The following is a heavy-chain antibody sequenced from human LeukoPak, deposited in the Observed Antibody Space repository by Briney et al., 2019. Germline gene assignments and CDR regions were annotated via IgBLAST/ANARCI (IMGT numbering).Heavy chain of an antibody. CDR3: AIDRDGSLTPSAFDI. J-gene: IGHJ3*02. Sequence: SVKVSCKASGGTFSSYAISWVRQAPGQGLEWMGRIIPILGIANYAQKFQGRVTITADKSTNTAYMEMSSLTSEDTAVYYCAIDRDGSLTPSAFDIWGHGTMVTVSS. V-gene: IGHV1-69*04. CDR1: GGTFSSYA. D-gene: IGHD1-26*01. CDR2: IIPILGIA.